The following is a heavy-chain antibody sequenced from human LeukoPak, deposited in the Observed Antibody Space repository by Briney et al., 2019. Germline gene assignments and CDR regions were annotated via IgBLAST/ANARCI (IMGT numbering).Heavy chain of an antibody. V-gene: IGHV4-59*02. D-gene: IGHD3-10*01. CDR2: IYYSGST. CDR3: ARAGYYFYYFDY. J-gene: IGHJ4*02. Sequence: SETLSLTCTVSGGSVSSYYWSWIRQPPGKGLEWIGYIYYSGSTNYNPSLKSRVTISVDTSKNQFSLKLSSVTAADTAVYYCARAGYYFYYFDYWGQGTLVTVSS. CDR1: GGSVSSYY.